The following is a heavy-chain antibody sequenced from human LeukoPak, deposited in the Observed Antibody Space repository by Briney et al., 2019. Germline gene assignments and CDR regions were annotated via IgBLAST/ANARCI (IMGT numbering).Heavy chain of an antibody. V-gene: IGHV4-34*01. D-gene: IGHD3-22*01. J-gene: IGHJ5*02. CDR2: INHSGST. Sequence: SETLSLTCAVYGGSFSGYYWSWIRQPPGKGLEWIGEINHSGSTNYNPSLKSRVTISVDTSKNQFSLKLSSVTAADTAVYYCVRPSSGYYYTWFDPWGQGTLVTVSS. CDR1: GGSFSGYY. CDR3: VRPSSGYYYTWFDP.